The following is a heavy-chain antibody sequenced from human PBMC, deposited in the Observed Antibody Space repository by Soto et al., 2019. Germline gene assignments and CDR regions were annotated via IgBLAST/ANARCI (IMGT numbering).Heavy chain of an antibody. CDR3: ARPSYSSSRYYGMDV. Sequence: GESLKISCKGSGYSVTSYWIGWVRQMPGKGLEGVGIFYPGVSDTRYSPSFEGQVTISADKSITTAYLQWSSLKASATAMYYCARPSYSSSRYYGMDVWGQGTTVTVPS. V-gene: IGHV5-51*01. CDR1: GYSVTSYW. J-gene: IGHJ6*02. D-gene: IGHD6-6*01. CDR2: FYPGVSDT.